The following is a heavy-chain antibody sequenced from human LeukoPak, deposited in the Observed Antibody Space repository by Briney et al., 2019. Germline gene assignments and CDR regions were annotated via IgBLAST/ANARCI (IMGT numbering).Heavy chain of an antibody. CDR2: IYYSGST. D-gene: IGHD3-10*01. J-gene: IGHJ5*02. V-gene: IGHV4-31*03. CDR1: GGSISSGGYY. CDR3: ALEGITMVRGVITA. Sequence: SETLSLTCTVSGGSISSGGYYWSWTRQHPGKGLEWIGYIYYSGSTYYNPSLKSRVTISVDTSKNQFSLKLSSVTAADTAVYYCALEGITMVRGVITAWGQGTLVTVSS.